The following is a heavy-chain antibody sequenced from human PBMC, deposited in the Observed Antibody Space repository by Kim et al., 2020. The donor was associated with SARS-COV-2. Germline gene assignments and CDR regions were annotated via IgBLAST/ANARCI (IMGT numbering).Heavy chain of an antibody. Sequence: GGSLRLSCAASGFTFDDYAMHWVRQAPGKGLEWVSGISWNSGSIGYADSVKGRFTISRDNAKNSLYLQMNSLRAEDTALYYCAKDIRYCSGGSCPSDAFDIWGQGTMVTVSS. V-gene: IGHV3-9*01. D-gene: IGHD2-15*01. CDR1: GFTFDDYA. CDR2: ISWNSGSI. CDR3: AKDIRYCSGGSCPSDAFDI. J-gene: IGHJ3*02.